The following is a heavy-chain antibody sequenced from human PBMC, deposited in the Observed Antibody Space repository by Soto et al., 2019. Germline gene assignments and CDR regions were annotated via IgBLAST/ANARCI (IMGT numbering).Heavy chain of an antibody. CDR2: IYYSGST. CDR1: GGSISSGDYY. Sequence: PSETLSLTCTVSGGSISSGDYYWSWIRQPPGKGLEWIGYIYYSGSTYYNPSLKSRVTISVDTSKNQFSLKLSSVTAADTAVYYCARDAPRYGSSPNWFDPWGQGTLVTAPQ. D-gene: IGHD6-6*01. CDR3: ARDAPRYGSSPNWFDP. V-gene: IGHV4-30-4*01. J-gene: IGHJ5*02.